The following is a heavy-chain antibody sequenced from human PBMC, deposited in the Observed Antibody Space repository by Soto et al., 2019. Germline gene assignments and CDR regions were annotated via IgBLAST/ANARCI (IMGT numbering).Heavy chain of an antibody. V-gene: IGHV4-59*01. J-gene: IGHJ6*04. D-gene: IGHD2-21*02. Sequence: QVQLQESGPGLVKPSETLSLTCTVSGGSISRYYWSWIRQPPGKGLECIGYMYNTGRTVYNPSFKSRVIIAVDTSKNPFSLKLNSVPATDTAVYYCARDLWGYCGTDCYPLDVWGKGTTVTVSS. CDR1: GGSISRYY. CDR2: MYNTGRT. CDR3: ARDLWGYCGTDCYPLDV.